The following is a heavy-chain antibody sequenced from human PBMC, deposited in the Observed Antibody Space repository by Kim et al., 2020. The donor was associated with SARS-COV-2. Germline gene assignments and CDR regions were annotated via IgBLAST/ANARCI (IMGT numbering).Heavy chain of an antibody. CDR1: GFTFSSYA. V-gene: IGHV3-23*01. J-gene: IGHJ4*02. CDR3: AKDYYDSSGPRT. Sequence: GGSLRLSCAASGFTFSSYAMSWVRQAPGKGLEWVSVISGSGGSTYYADSVKGRFTISRDNSKNTLYLQMNSLRAEDTAIYYCAKDYYDSSGPRTWGQGTLVTVSS. CDR2: ISGSGGST. D-gene: IGHD3-22*01.